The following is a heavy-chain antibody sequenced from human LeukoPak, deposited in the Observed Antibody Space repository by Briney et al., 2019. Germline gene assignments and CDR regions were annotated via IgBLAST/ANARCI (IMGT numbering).Heavy chain of an antibody. CDR1: GFTLSSYA. D-gene: IGHD1-26*01. J-gene: IGHJ4*02. Sequence: PGGSLRLSCAASGFTLSSYAVLWVRQAPGKGLEWVALISYDGSNKYDADSVKGRFTISRDNSKNTPYLQMNSLRGDDTAVYFCARGAFSGSYPTSYFDYWGQGTLVTVSS. V-gene: IGHV3-30*03. CDR3: ARGAFSGSYPTSYFDY. CDR2: ISYDGSNK.